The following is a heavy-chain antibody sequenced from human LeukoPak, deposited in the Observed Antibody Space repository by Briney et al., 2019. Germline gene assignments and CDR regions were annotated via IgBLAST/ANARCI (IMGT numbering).Heavy chain of an antibody. V-gene: IGHV4-31*03. CDR3: ARVYSSSSLGP. CDR1: GGSISSGGYY. Sequence: SQTLSLTCTVSGGSISSGGYYWSWLRQHPGKGLEWIGYIYYSGSTNYNPSLKSRVTISVDTSKNQFSLRLSSVTAADTAVYYCARVYSSSSLGPWGQGTLVTVSS. J-gene: IGHJ4*02. CDR2: IYYSGST. D-gene: IGHD6-13*01.